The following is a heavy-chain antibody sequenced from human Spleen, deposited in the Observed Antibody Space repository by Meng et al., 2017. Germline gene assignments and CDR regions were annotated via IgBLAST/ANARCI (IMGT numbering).Heavy chain of an antibody. J-gene: IGHJ4*01. V-gene: IGHV3-21*01. Sequence: GESLKISCAASGFTFNTYSMNWVRQAPGKGLEWVSSISSSSSYIYYADSVKGRFTISRDNAKNSLYLQMNSLRAEDTAVYYCARGYDSSGYYIRPHDYWG. CDR1: GFTFNTYS. CDR3: ARGYDSSGYYIRPHDY. CDR2: ISSSSSYI. D-gene: IGHD3-22*01.